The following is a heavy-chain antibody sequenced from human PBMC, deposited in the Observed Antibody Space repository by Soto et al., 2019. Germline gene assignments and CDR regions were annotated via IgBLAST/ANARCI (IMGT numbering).Heavy chain of an antibody. Sequence: SETLSLTCAVYGGSFSGYYWSWIRQPPGKGLEWIGEINHSGSTNYNPSHKRRVTISVDTSKNQFSMKLSSVTAADTAVYYCARVPLRWKYAFDIWGQGTMVTVSS. J-gene: IGHJ3*02. D-gene: IGHD4-17*01. CDR2: INHSGST. CDR1: GGSFSGYY. V-gene: IGHV4-34*01. CDR3: ARVPLRWKYAFDI.